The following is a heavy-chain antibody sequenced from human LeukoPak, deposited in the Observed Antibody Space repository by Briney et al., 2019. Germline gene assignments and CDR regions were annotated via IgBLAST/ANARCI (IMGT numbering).Heavy chain of an antibody. CDR3: ARDQAGYYNDYYMDI. CDR1: GYTFNSCG. D-gene: IGHD3-10*01. CDR2: ISAYNGNT. V-gene: IGHV1-18*01. Sequence: ASVKVSCKASGYTFNSCGISWVRQAPGQGLEWMGWISAYNGNTNYAQRLQGRVTMTTDTSTSTAYMELRSLRSDDTAIYYCARDQAGYYNDYYMDIWGKGTTVTVSS. J-gene: IGHJ6*03.